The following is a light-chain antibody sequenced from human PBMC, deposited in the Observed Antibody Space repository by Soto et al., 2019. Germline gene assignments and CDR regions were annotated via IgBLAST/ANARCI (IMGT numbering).Light chain of an antibody. CDR2: GAS. Sequence: EIVMTQSPAPLSVSPGERATLSCRASQSMSSNLAWYQQRPGQAPRLLIYGASTRATGIPARFSGSGSGTDFTLTISSLQSEDFAVYYCQQYNKGPVTFGQGTKVEIK. CDR1: QSMSSN. J-gene: IGKJ1*01. V-gene: IGKV3-15*01. CDR3: QQYNKGPVT.